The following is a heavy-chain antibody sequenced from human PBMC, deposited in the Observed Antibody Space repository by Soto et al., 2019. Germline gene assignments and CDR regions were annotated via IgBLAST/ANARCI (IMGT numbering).Heavy chain of an antibody. Sequence: PGESLKISCKGSGYSFTSYWISWVRQMPGKGLEWMGRIDPSDSYTNYSPSFQGHVTISADKSISTAYLQWSSLKASDTAMYYCALHCTNGVCLHYYYYYGMDVWGQGTTVTVSS. D-gene: IGHD2-8*01. J-gene: IGHJ6*02. CDR2: IDPSDSYT. CDR3: ALHCTNGVCLHYYYYYGMDV. V-gene: IGHV5-10-1*01. CDR1: GYSFTSYW.